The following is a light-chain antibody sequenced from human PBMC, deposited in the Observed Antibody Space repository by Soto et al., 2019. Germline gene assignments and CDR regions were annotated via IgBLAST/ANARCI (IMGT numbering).Light chain of an antibody. CDR3: QHYNNWPPYT. CDR1: QSVSSN. J-gene: IGKJ2*01. V-gene: IGKV3-15*01. CDR2: GAS. Sequence: EIVMTESPATRSVSPGERATLSCRASQSVSSNLAWYQQKPGQAPRLLIYGASTRATGIPARFSGSGSGTEFTLTITSLQSEDFAVYYCQHYNNWPPYTFGQGTKVDIK.